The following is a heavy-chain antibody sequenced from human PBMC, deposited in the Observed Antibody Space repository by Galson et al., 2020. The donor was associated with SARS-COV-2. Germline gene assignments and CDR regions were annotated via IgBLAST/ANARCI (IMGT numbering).Heavy chain of an antibody. CDR3: ARAKGDYYDSSGYYTLDYAFNI. V-gene: IGHV1-69*02. CDR2: VIPMLGLA. J-gene: IGHJ3*02. Sequence: SVKVSCKASGGPFSNYTISWVRQAPGQGLEWMGRVIPMLGLANYAQKFKARVTITADKSTSTAYMELSSLRSEDTAVYYCARAKGDYYDSSGYYTLDYAFNIWGQGTMVTVSS. D-gene: IGHD3-22*01. CDR1: GGPFSNYT.